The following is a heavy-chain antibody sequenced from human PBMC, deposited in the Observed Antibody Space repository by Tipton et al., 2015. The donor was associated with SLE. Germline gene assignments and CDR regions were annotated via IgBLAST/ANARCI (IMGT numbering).Heavy chain of an antibody. V-gene: IGHV4-34*01. D-gene: IGHD3-3*01. Sequence: TLSLTCAVYGGSFSGYYWSWIRQPPGKGLEWIGGIYYSGSTYYNPSLKNRVTISVDTSKNQFSLKLSSVTAADTAVYYCARAGDFWSGYYRWGQGTLVTVSS. J-gene: IGHJ4*02. CDR2: IYYSGST. CDR3: ARAGDFWSGYYR. CDR1: GGSFSGYY.